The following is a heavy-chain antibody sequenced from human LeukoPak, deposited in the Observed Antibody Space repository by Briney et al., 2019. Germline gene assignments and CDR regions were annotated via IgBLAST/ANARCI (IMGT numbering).Heavy chain of an antibody. CDR3: ARDRGGLDP. CDR2: ILPIFGTA. J-gene: IGHJ5*02. Sequence: SVKVSCKTSGGTFGSYVISWVRQAPGQGLDWMGGILPIFGTADYAQKFQGRVTITADESTNTAYMELKSLTSEDTVVYYCARDRGGLDPWGQGTLVTVSS. CDR1: GGTFGSYV. D-gene: IGHD4-23*01. V-gene: IGHV1-69*13.